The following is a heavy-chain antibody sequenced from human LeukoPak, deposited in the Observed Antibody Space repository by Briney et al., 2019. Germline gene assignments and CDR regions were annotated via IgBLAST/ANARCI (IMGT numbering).Heavy chain of an antibody. CDR2: ISYDESNK. J-gene: IGHJ4*02. V-gene: IGHV3-30*18. CDR1: GFIFSSYG. D-gene: IGHD3-10*01. Sequence: PGRSLRLSCAVSGFIFSSYGMHRVRQAPGKGLEWVAAISYDESNKYYAESAKGRFTISRDNYKNTLYLQMNSLRAVDTAVYYCAKDRGSGSYPSPLFDYWGRGILVTVSS. CDR3: AKDRGSGSYPSPLFDY.